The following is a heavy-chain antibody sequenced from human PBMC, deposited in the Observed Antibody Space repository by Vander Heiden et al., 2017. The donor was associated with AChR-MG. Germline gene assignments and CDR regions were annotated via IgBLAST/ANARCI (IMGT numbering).Heavy chain of an antibody. CDR2: INHSGST. Sequence: QVQLQQWGAGLLKPSETLSLTCAVYGGSFSGYYWSWIRQPPGKGLEWIGEINHSGSTNYNPSLKSRVTISVDTSKNQFSLKLSSVTAADTAVYYCASLTQRYYYYGMDVWGQGTTVTVSS. V-gene: IGHV4-34*01. CDR1: GGSFSGYY. J-gene: IGHJ6*02. CDR3: ASLTQRYYYYGMDV.